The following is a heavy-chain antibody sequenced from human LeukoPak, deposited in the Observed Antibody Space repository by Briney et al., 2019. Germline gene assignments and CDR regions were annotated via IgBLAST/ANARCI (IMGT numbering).Heavy chain of an antibody. CDR1: GGTFSSYA. CDR3: ARDMNSIVARGWSDP. J-gene: IGHJ5*02. Sequence: ASVKVSCKASGGTFSSYAISWVRQAPGQGLEWMGGIIPIFGTANYAQKFQGRVTITADESTSTAYMELSSLRSEDTAVYYCARDMNSIVARGWSDPWGQGTLVTVSS. D-gene: IGHD2-15*01. V-gene: IGHV1-69*01. CDR2: IIPIFGTA.